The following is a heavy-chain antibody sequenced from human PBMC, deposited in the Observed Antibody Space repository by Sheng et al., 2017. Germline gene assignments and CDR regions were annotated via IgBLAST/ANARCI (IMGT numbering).Heavy chain of an antibody. CDR3: ARDLKGVVPAFYFDY. V-gene: IGHV1-18*01. CDR2: ISAYNGNT. Sequence: QVQLVQSGAEVKKPGASVKVSCKASGYTFTSYGVSWVRQAPGQGLEWMGWISAYNGNTIYAQKLKGRVTVTTDTSTSTAYMELRSLRSDDTAVYYCARDLKGVVPAFYFDYWGQGTLVTVSS. CDR1: GYTFTSYG. D-gene: IGHD2-2*01. J-gene: IGHJ4*02.